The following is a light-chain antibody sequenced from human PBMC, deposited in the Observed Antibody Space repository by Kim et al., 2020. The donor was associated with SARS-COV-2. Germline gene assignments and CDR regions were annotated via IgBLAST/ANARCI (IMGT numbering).Light chain of an antibody. J-gene: IGKJ1*01. CDR3: QQYGRSPT. Sequence: GERAHLPSRARQSFGNNFLAWDQQKPGQPPRLRIYDSSPRAAGIPDRFRGSGSATEVNLTIDRLEPDDSAVYYCQQYGRSPTFGRGTKVDIK. CDR2: DSS. V-gene: IGKV3-20*01. CDR1: QSFGNNF.